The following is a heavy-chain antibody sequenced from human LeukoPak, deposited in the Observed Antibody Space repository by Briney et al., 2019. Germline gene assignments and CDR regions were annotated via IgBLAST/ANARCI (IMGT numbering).Heavy chain of an antibody. J-gene: IGHJ4*02. D-gene: IGHD2-8*01. CDR1: GFTFNNFA. V-gene: IGHV3-23*01. Sequence: GGSLRLSCAASGFTFNNFAMSWVRPAPGQGLEWVSAISGSGGSTYYADSVKGRITISRDNSKNTLYLQMNSLRAEDTAVYYCAKDPDCTSGVCYTFFDYWGQGTLVTVSS. CDR2: ISGSGGST. CDR3: AKDPDCTSGVCYTFFDY.